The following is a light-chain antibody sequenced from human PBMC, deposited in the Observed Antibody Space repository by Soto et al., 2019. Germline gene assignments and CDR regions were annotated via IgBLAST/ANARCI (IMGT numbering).Light chain of an antibody. Sequence: EIVLTQSPGTLSLSPGERATLSSRSSQSVSSSYLAWYQQKPGQAPRLLIYGASSRATGIPDRFSGSGSGTDFTLTISRLEPEDFAVYYCQQYGSSSFTFGQGTKVDIK. CDR1: QSVSSSY. J-gene: IGKJ1*01. CDR2: GAS. CDR3: QQYGSSSFT. V-gene: IGKV3-20*01.